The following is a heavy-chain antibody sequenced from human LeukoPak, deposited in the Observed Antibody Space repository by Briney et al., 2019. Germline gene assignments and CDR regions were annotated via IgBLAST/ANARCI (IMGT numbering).Heavy chain of an antibody. D-gene: IGHD5-18*01. J-gene: IGHJ4*02. CDR2: ISSSSSYI. Sequence: KTGGSLRHSCAASGFTFSSYSMNWVRQAPGKGLEWVSSISSSSSYIYYADSVKGRFTISRDNAKTSLYLQMNSLRAEDTAVYYCAPGGYSYGYGAESLDYWGQGTLVTVSS. CDR1: GFTFSSYS. V-gene: IGHV3-21*01. CDR3: APGGYSYGYGAESLDY.